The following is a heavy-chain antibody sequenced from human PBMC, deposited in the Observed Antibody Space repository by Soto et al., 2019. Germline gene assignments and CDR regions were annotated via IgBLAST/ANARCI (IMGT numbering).Heavy chain of an antibody. Sequence: GASVKPSCKACGDRFTSYAMHWVRQAPGQRLEWMGWINAGNGNTKYSQKFQGRVTITRDTSASTAHMELSSLRSEDTAVYYCARALQSKYSSSIDYWGQGTLLTVSS. V-gene: IGHV1-3*01. J-gene: IGHJ4*02. CDR3: ARALQSKYSSSIDY. CDR1: GDRFTSYA. CDR2: INAGNGNT. D-gene: IGHD6-6*01.